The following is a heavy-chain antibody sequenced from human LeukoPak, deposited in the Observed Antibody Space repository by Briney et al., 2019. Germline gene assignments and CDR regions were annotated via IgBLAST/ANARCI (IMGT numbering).Heavy chain of an antibody. CDR1: GFTFSNYA. D-gene: IGHD6-19*01. CDR3: ARGLYTGYSTGWYGGVDY. V-gene: IGHV3-23*01. J-gene: IGHJ4*02. Sequence: GGSLRLSCAASGFTFSNYAMTWVRQAPGKGLEGVSAIGGSGGNTYYADSVKGRFTISRDNSKNTLFLQMNSLRTEDTSVYSCARGLYTGYSTGWYGGVDYWGQGTLVTVSS. CDR2: IGGSGGNT.